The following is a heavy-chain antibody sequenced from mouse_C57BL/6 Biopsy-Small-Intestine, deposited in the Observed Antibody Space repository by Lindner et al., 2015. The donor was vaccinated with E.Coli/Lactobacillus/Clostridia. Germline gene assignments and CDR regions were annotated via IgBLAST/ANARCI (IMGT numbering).Heavy chain of an antibody. Sequence: VQLQESGPELVKPGASAKISCKASGYSFTDYNMNWVKQSNGESLEWIGVINPNYGTTTYNQKFRDKAILTVDQSSSTAYMHLNSLTSEDSAVYYCARSTYYYGSNYGYYFDYWGQGTTLTVSS. V-gene: IGHV1-39*01. CDR2: INPNYGTT. CDR1: GYSFTDYN. J-gene: IGHJ2*01. D-gene: IGHD1-1*01. CDR3: ARSTYYYGSNYGYYFDY.